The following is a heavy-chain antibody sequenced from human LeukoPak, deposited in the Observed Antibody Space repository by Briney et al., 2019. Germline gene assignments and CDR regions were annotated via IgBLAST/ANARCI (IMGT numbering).Heavy chain of an antibody. V-gene: IGHV3-7*01. Sequence: GGSLLLSCAVSGSPFSSYWMNWARPAPGKGLEWMANINPTGSGKYYVDSVKGRFTISRDNAKNSQYLELNSMRGEDTAVYCFGKGEPDYWGQGALVTVSS. CDR3: GKGEPDY. D-gene: IGHD1-26*01. CDR1: GSPFSSYW. J-gene: IGHJ4*02. CDR2: INPTGSGK.